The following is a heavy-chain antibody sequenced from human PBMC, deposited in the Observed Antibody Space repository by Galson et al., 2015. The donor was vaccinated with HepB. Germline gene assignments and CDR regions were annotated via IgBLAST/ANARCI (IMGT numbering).Heavy chain of an antibody. V-gene: IGHV3-48*01. CDR3: ARSHTLIQLWLEYYFDY. Sequence: SLRLSCAASGFTFSSYSMNWVRQAPGKGLEWVSYISSSSSTIYYADSVKGRFTISRDNAKNSLYLQMNSLRAEDTAVYYCARSHTLIQLWLEYYFDYWGQGTLVTVSS. CDR1: GFTFSSYS. CDR2: ISSSSSTI. D-gene: IGHD5-18*01. J-gene: IGHJ4*02.